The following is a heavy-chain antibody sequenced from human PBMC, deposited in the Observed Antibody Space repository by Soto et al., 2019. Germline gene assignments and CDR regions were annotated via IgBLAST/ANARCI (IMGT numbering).Heavy chain of an antibody. J-gene: IGHJ6*02. CDR3: AKDGGYCISTSCYGYYGMDV. D-gene: IGHD2-2*01. Sequence: QVQLVESGGGVVQPGRSLRLSCAASGFTFSSYGMHWVRQAPGKGLEWVAVISYDGSNKYYADSVKGRFTISRDNSKNTEYXXMNSLRAEDTAVYYCAKDGGYCISTSCYGYYGMDVWGQGTTVTVSS. CDR1: GFTFSSYG. V-gene: IGHV3-30*18. CDR2: ISYDGSNK.